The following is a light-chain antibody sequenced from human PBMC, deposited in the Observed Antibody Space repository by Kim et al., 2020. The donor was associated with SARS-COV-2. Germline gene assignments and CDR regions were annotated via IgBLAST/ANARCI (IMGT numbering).Light chain of an antibody. CDR2: GAS. CDR1: QSVSSNS. Sequence: SPGERATLSCRASQSVSSNSLSWYQHKPGQAPRLLIYGASTRANGIPDRFSGSGSGTDFTLTISRLEPEDFAVYYCQQYGAPPRTFGQGTKVDIK. V-gene: IGKV3-20*01. CDR3: QQYGAPPRT. J-gene: IGKJ1*01.